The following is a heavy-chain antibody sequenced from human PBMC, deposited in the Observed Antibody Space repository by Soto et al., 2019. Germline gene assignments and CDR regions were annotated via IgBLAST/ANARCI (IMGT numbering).Heavy chain of an antibody. CDR1: GYSFTIYW. CDR3: ARRVAAAEGGFDY. D-gene: IGHD6-25*01. Sequence: KVSCQASGYSFTIYWITWVRQMPGKGLEWMGRIDPSDSYTNYSPSFQGHVTISADKSISTAYLHWSSLKASDTAMYYCARRVAAAEGGFDYWGQGTLVTVSS. J-gene: IGHJ4*02. V-gene: IGHV5-10-1*01. CDR2: IDPSDSYT.